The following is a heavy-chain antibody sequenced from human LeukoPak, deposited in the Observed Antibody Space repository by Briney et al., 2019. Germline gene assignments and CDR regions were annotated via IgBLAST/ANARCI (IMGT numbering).Heavy chain of an antibody. V-gene: IGHV3-48*01. CDR2: ISSSGTTI. Sequence: GSLRLSCAASGFTFSSCSMNWVRRAPGKGLEWVSYISSSGTTIYYADSVKGRFTISRDNSKNTLYLQMNSLRAEDTAVYYCAKVPAAATGGFDYWGQGTLVTVSS. CDR1: GFTFSSCS. CDR3: AKVPAAATGGFDY. D-gene: IGHD2-2*01. J-gene: IGHJ4*02.